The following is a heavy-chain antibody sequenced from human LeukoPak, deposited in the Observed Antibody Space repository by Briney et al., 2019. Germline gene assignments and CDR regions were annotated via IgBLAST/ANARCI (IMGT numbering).Heavy chain of an antibody. Sequence: ASVKVSCKASGYTFTSYAMNWVRQTPGQGLEWMGWINTNTGNPTYAQGFTGRFVFSLDTSVSTAYLQISSLKAEDTAVYYCARNPPVPAAPYYFDYWGQGTLVTVSS. J-gene: IGHJ4*02. V-gene: IGHV7-4-1*02. CDR2: INTNTGNP. CDR3: ARNPPVPAAPYYFDY. D-gene: IGHD2-2*01. CDR1: GYTFTSYA.